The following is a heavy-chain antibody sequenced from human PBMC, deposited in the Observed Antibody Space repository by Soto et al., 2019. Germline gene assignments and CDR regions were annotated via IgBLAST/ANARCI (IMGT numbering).Heavy chain of an antibody. CDR3: ARRWGEGRVDY. V-gene: IGHV4-4*02. CDR2: IYHSGNT. D-gene: IGHD3-10*01. Sequence: QVQLQESGPGLVKPSGTLSLTCAVSGGAISSSNWWSWVRQPPGKGLEWIGEIYHSGNTNYNPSLKSRFTMAVDKSMNEFSLKLSSVTAADTAVYYCARRWGEGRVDYWGQGTLVTVSS. J-gene: IGHJ4*02. CDR1: GGAISSSNW.